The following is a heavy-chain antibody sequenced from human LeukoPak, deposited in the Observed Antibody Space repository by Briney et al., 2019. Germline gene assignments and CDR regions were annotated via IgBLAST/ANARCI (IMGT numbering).Heavy chain of an antibody. D-gene: IGHD3-10*01. Sequence: SETLSLTCTVSGGSISSYYWSWIRQPAGKGLEWIGRIYTSGSTNYNPSLKSRVTMSVDTSKNQFSLKLSSVTAADTAVYYCARDQGRGYYGSGSFDYWGQGTLVTVSS. CDR1: GGSISSYY. V-gene: IGHV4-4*07. J-gene: IGHJ4*02. CDR3: ARDQGRGYYGSGSFDY. CDR2: IYTSGST.